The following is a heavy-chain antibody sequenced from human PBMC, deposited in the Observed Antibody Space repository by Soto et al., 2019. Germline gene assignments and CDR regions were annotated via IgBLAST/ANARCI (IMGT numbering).Heavy chain of an antibody. Sequence: QVQLVQSGAEVKKPGSSVKVSCKASGGTFSSYAISWVRQAPGQGLEWMGGIIPIFGTANYAQKFQGRVTITADESTSTAYMELSRLRSEDTAVYYCARFYCSSTSCPDYYYYYGMDVWGQGTTVTVSS. V-gene: IGHV1-69*01. CDR2: IIPIFGTA. CDR1: GGTFSSYA. D-gene: IGHD2-2*01. CDR3: ARFYCSSTSCPDYYYYYGMDV. J-gene: IGHJ6*02.